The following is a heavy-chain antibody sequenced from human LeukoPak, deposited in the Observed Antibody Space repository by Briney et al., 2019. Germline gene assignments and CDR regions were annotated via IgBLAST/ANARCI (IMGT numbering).Heavy chain of an antibody. CDR1: GFTFSSYA. V-gene: IGHV3-23*01. Sequence: GGSLRLSCAASGFTFSSYAMTWVRQAPRKGLEWVSAISGSGGTTYYADSVKGRFTISRDNSKNTLYLQMNSLRAEDTAVYYCAKDLTLMTAGSTYYFDYWGQGTLVTVSS. D-gene: IGHD4-23*01. J-gene: IGHJ4*02. CDR2: ISGSGGTT. CDR3: AKDLTLMTAGSTYYFDY.